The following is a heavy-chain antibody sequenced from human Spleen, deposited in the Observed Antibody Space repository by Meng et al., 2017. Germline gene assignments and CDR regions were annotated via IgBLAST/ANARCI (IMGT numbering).Heavy chain of an antibody. D-gene: IGHD3-16*01. V-gene: IGHV1-2*06. CDR2: INPNSGGT. J-gene: IGHJ3*02. CDR1: GYTFTGYY. CDR3: ARVFVWGSYTDAFDI. Sequence: ASVKVSCKASGYTFTGYYMHWVRQAPGQGLEWMGRINPNSGGTNYAQKFQGRVTMTRDTSISTAYMELNRLRSDDTAVYYCARVFVWGSYTDAFDIWGQGTMVTVSS.